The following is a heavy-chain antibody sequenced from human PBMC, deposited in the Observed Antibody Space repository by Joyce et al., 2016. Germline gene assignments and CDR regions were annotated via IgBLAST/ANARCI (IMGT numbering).Heavy chain of an antibody. CDR2: ISPGDSDT. CDR1: GYTFSSYW. D-gene: IGHD6-19*01. V-gene: IGHV5-51*01. CDR3: ARGQQWLFDY. J-gene: IGHJ4*02. Sequence: EVHLVQSGSEVKKPGESLRISCQGSGYTFSSYWIGWVRQMPGKGLEYMGIISPGDSDTIYSPSFEGQVTFSADNSINTAYLHWDSLKTSDTAIYYCARGQQWLFDYWGQGILVTVSS.